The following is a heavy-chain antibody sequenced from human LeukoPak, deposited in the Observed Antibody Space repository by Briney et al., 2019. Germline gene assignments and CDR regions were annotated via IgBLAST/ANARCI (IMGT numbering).Heavy chain of an antibody. D-gene: IGHD3-10*01. CDR2: IYYSGST. Sequence: SETLSLTCTVSGGSISSSSYYWGWIRQPPGKGLEWIGSIYYSGSTYYNPSLKSRVTISVGTSKNQFSLKLSPVTAADTAAYYCASRESSMVRGTYCWGQGTLVTVSS. CDR1: GGSISSSSYY. J-gene: IGHJ4*02. V-gene: IGHV4-39*07. CDR3: ASRESSMVRGTYC.